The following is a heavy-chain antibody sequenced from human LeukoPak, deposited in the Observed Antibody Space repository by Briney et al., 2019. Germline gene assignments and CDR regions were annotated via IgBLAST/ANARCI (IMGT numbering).Heavy chain of an antibody. Sequence: GESLKISCQGSGYSFTNYWIGWVRQMPGKGLEWMGIIYPGDFDTKYGPSFQGQVTISADKSIRTAYLQWSSLKASDTAICYCARQNGLASAPDYWGQGTLVTVSS. J-gene: IGHJ4*02. D-gene: IGHD6-13*01. CDR1: GYSFTNYW. CDR2: IYPGDFDT. CDR3: ARQNGLASAPDY. V-gene: IGHV5-51*01.